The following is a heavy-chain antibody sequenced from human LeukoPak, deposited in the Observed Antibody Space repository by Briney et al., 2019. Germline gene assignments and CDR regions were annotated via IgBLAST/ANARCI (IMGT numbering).Heavy chain of an antibody. Sequence: GESLRLSCAASGFTFDDYAMHWVRQAPGKGLEWVSGISGSGGSTYYADSVKGRFTISRDNSKNTLYLQMNSLRAEDTAVYYCAKGDYDFYDYFDYWGQGTLVTVSS. CDR1: GFTFDDYA. CDR2: ISGSGGST. D-gene: IGHD2/OR15-2a*01. V-gene: IGHV3-23*01. J-gene: IGHJ4*02. CDR3: AKGDYDFYDYFDY.